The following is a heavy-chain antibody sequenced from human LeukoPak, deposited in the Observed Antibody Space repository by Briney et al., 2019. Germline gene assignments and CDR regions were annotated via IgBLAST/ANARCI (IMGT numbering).Heavy chain of an antibody. CDR3: YGANVQH. D-gene: IGHD4-17*01. V-gene: IGHV3-74*01. J-gene: IGHJ1*01. Sequence: PRGSLRLSCAASGFTFSSYWMVWVRQAPGKGLVWVSATNTDGSTTTYADSVKGRFTIARDNARNTVYLQMNSLRVEDTAVYYCYGANVQHWGPGTLVTVHS. CDR2: TNTDGSTT. CDR1: GFTFSSYW.